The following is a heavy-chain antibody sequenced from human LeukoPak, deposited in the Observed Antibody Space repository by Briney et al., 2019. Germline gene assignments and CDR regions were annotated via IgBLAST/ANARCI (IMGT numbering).Heavy chain of an antibody. V-gene: IGHV4-34*01. CDR2: INHSGST. CDR1: GGSFSGYY. D-gene: IGHD2-15*01. J-gene: IGHJ4*02. Sequence: SETLSLTCAVYGGSFSGYYWSWIRQPPGKGLEWIGEINHSGSTNYNPSLKSRVTISVDTSKNQFSLKLSSVTAADTAVYYCARGRRIGSNFDYWGQGTLVTVS. CDR3: ARGRRIGSNFDY.